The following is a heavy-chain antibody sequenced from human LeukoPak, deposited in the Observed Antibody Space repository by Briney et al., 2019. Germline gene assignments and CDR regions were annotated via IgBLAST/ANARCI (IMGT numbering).Heavy chain of an antibody. V-gene: IGHV1-69*05. CDR1: GGTFSSYA. CDR2: IIPIFGTA. D-gene: IGHD1-7*01. J-gene: IGHJ4*02. Sequence: ASVKVSCKASGGTFSSYAISWVRQAPGQGLEWMGRIIPIFGTAHYAQKFQARVTINTDDSTITAYMELSSLRSEDTAVYYCAGAHPITGTKGFYFDYWGQGTLVTVSS. CDR3: AGAHPITGTKGFYFDY.